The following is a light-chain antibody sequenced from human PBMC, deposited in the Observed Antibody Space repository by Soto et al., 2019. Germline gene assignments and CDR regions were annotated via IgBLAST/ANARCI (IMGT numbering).Light chain of an antibody. J-gene: IGLJ2*01. V-gene: IGLV1-40*01. CDR3: PSYDSSLSGSGV. CDR2: GNN. CDR1: SSNIGAGYD. Sequence: QSVLTQPPSVSGAPGQRVTISCTGSSSNIGAGYDVHWYQQLPGTAPKLLIYGNNNRPSGVPDRFSGSKSGTSASLAITGLQAEDEADYYCPSYDSSLSGSGVFGGGTKLTVL.